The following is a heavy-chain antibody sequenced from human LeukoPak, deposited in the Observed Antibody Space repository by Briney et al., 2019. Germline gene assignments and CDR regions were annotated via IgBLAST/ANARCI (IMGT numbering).Heavy chain of an antibody. CDR3: ARDRGWNALDC. CDR1: GFTVSSYW. V-gene: IGHV3-74*01. D-gene: IGHD1-1*01. CDR2: IDRDGSNT. Sequence: GGSLRLSCAASGFTVSSYWMHWVRQAPGKGLVWVSRIDRDGSNTNYADSVKGRFTISRDNAKNTLHLQMNSLRAEDTAVYYCARDRGWNALDCWGQGTLVTVSS. J-gene: IGHJ4*02.